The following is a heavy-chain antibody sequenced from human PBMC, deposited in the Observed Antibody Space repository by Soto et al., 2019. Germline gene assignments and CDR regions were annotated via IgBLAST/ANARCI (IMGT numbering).Heavy chain of an antibody. V-gene: IGHV3-48*02. CDR1: GFTFNSYS. Sequence: EVHLVESGGGSVQPGGSLRLSCAASGFTFNSYSMHWVRQAPGKGLEWVSYITGSSSAIYYADSVKGRFTISRDNAKKPLSLQMSSLRDEDTAVYYSARGYCNGGSCYPGIYWGQGTLVSVSS. D-gene: IGHD2-15*01. CDR3: ARGYCNGGSCYPGIY. J-gene: IGHJ4*02. CDR2: ITGSSSAI.